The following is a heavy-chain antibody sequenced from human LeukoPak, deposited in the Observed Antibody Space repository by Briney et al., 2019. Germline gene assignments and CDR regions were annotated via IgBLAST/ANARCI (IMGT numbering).Heavy chain of an antibody. CDR2: IYTSGST. J-gene: IGHJ5*02. CDR1: GGSISSYY. Sequence: PSETLSLTSTVSGGSISSYYWSWIRQPAGKGLEWIGRIYTSGSTNYNPSLKRRVTMSVDTSKNQFSLKLRSVTAADTAVYYCARDSGYVNWFWFDPWGQGTLVTVSS. CDR3: ARDSGYVNWFWFDP. D-gene: IGHD5-12*01. V-gene: IGHV4-4*07.